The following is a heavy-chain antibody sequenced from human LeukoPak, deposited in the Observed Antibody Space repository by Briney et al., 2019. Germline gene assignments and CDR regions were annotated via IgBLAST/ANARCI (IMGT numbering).Heavy chain of an antibody. CDR1: GFTFSYCG. V-gene: IGHV3-21*01. J-gene: IGHJ4*02. Sequence: AGSLRLSCSASGFTFSYCGFNWVRPAPGQGLECGSAIGPIDTDRYSAYSGTSPFTNSRDNAKNSMYMQRESLRDEETAAYYSATGTIARLYDYWGQGTLLTVSS. D-gene: IGHD1-14*01. CDR2: IGPIDTDR. CDR3: ATGTIARLYDY.